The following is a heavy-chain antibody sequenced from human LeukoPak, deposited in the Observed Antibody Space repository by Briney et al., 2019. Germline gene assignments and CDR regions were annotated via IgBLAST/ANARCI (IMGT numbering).Heavy chain of an antibody. CDR2: ISGSGDST. CDR1: GFTFSSYA. Sequence: GGSLRLSCAASGFTFSSYAMSWVRQAPGKGLEWVSAISGSGDSTYYADSVKGRFTISRDNSKNTLYLQMNSLRAEDTAVYYCAKGGHIVVVPAAIDYWGQGTLVTVSS. J-gene: IGHJ4*02. V-gene: IGHV3-23*01. CDR3: AKGGHIVVVPAAIDY. D-gene: IGHD2-2*01.